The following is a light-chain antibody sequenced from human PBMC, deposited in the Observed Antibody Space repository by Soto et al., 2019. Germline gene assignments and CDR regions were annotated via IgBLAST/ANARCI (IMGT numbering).Light chain of an antibody. Sequence: QSALTQPASVSGSPGQSITISCTGTSSDVGGYNYVSWYQQHPGKAPNLMIYDVSNRPSGVSSRFSGSKSGNTASLTISGLQAEDEADYYCSSYTCGSTQVFGGETKLTVL. CDR3: SSYTCGSTQV. CDR1: SSDVGGYNY. J-gene: IGLJ2*01. V-gene: IGLV2-14*01. CDR2: DVS.